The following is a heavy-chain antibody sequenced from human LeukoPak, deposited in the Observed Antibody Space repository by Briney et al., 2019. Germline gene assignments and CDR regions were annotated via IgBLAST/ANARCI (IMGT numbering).Heavy chain of an antibody. V-gene: IGHV1-69*05. J-gene: IGHJ4*02. CDR2: IIPIFGTA. CDR3: ARVGYSGYEPFDY. Sequence: SVKASCKASGGTFSSYAISWVRQAPGQGLEWMGRIIPIFGTANYAQKFQGRVTITTDESTSTAYMELSSLRSEDTAVYYCARVGYSGYEPFDYWGQGTLVTVSS. D-gene: IGHD5-12*01. CDR1: GGTFSSYA.